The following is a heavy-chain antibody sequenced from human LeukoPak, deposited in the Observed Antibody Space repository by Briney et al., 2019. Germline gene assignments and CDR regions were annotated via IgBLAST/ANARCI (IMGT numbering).Heavy chain of an antibody. CDR1: GFTFSSYG. CDR2: IRYDGSNK. CDR3: AKGGRDTSKYYFDY. J-gene: IGHJ4*02. D-gene: IGHD1-26*01. Sequence: GGSLRLSCAASGFTFSSYGMHWVRQAPGKGLEWVAFIRYDGSNKFYADSVKARFTISRDNSKNTVWLEMSSLRVEDTAVYYCAKGGRDTSKYYFDYWGQGTQVTVSS. V-gene: IGHV3-30*02.